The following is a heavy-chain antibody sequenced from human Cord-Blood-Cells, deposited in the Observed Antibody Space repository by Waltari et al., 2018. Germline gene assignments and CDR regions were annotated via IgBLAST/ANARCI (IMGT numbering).Heavy chain of an antibody. V-gene: IGHV3-53*01. CDR3: ARGGDFWSGYYAFDI. D-gene: IGHD3-3*01. J-gene: IGHJ3*02. CDR2: IYRGGST. Sequence: EVQLVESGGGLIQPGGSLRLSCAASGFTVSSNYMSWVGQAPGKGLERVSVIYRGGSTYYADSVKGRFTISRDNSKNTLYLQMNSLRAEDTAVYYCARGGDFWSGYYAFDIWGQGTMVTVSS. CDR1: GFTVSSNY.